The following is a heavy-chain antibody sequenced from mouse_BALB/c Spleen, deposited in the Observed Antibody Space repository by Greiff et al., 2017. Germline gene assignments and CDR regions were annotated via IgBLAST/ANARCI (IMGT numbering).Heavy chain of an antibody. D-gene: IGHD2-1*01. J-gene: IGHJ3*01. Sequence: VKLEESGPGLVQPSQSLSITCTVSGFSLTSYGVHWVRQSPGKGLEWLGVIWSGGSTDYNAAFISRLSISKDNSKSQVFFKMNSLQANDTAIYYCASSYGNYLAWFAYWGQGTLVTVSA. CDR3: ASSYGNYLAWFAY. CDR1: GFSLTSYG. CDR2: IWSGGST. V-gene: IGHV2-2*02.